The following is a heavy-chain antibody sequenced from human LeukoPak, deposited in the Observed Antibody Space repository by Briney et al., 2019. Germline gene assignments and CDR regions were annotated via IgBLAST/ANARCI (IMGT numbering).Heavy chain of an antibody. CDR2: IYSGGST. CDR3: ARDLGDYAGFDY. D-gene: IGHD4-17*01. Sequence: GGSLRLSCAASGFTVSSNYMSWVRQAPGKGLEWVSVIYSGGSTYYADSVKGRFTISRDNSKNTLYLQMNSLRAEDTAVYYCARDLGDYAGFDYWGQGTLVTVSS. V-gene: IGHV3-53*01. J-gene: IGHJ4*02. CDR1: GFTVSSNY.